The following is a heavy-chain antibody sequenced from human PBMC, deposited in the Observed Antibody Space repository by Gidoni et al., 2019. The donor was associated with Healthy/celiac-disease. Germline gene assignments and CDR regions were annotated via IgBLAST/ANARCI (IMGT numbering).Heavy chain of an antibody. CDR2: IYYSGST. CDR3: ARYYYDSSGYWGGDFDY. V-gene: IGHV4-31*03. D-gene: IGHD3-22*01. CDR1: GGSISSGVYY. Sequence: QLQESGPGLVKPSQTLALTCTISGGSISSGVYYWSWIRQNPGKGLEWIGYIYYSGSTYYNPSLKSRVTISVDTSKNQFSLKLSSVTAADTAVYYCARYYYDSSGYWGGDFDYWGQGTLVTVSS. J-gene: IGHJ4*02.